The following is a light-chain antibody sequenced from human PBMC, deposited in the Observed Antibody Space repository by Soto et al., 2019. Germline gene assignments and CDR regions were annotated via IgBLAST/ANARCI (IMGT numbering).Light chain of an antibody. CDR2: GAS. Sequence: EIVMTQSPATLSVSPGERATLSCRASQSVSSNLAWYQQKPGQAPRLLINGASTRVTGIPARFSGSGSGTDFTLTISRLEPEDFAVYYCQQYGSSPLWTFGQGTKV. J-gene: IGKJ1*01. CDR1: QSVSSN. V-gene: IGKV3-15*01. CDR3: QQYGSSPLWT.